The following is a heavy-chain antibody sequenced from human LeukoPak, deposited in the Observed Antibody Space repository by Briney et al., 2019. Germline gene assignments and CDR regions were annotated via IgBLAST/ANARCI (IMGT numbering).Heavy chain of an antibody. V-gene: IGHV1-18*01. CDR1: GYTFTSYG. CDR3: ARAEDSSGYVGFDY. CDR2: ISAYNGNT. Sequence: ASVKVSCKASGYTFTSYGISWVRQAPGQGREGMGWISAYNGNTNYAQKLQGRVTMTTDTSTSTAYMELRSLRSDDTAVYYCARAEDSSGYVGFDYWGQGTLVTVSS. J-gene: IGHJ4*02. D-gene: IGHD3-22*01.